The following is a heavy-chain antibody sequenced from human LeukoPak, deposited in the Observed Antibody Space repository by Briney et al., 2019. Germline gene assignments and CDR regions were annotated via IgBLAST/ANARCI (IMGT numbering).Heavy chain of an antibody. J-gene: IGHJ4*02. V-gene: IGHV3-21*01. CDR1: GFTFSSYS. CDR3: ARRGTSSSWAHFDY. CDR2: ISSSSTYR. D-gene: IGHD6-13*01. Sequence: PGGSLRLSCAASGFTFSSYSMNWVRQAPGKGLEWVSSISSSSTYRYYADSVRGRFTISRDNAKNSLYLQMNSLRAEDTAVYYCARRGTSSSWAHFDYWGQGTLVTVSS.